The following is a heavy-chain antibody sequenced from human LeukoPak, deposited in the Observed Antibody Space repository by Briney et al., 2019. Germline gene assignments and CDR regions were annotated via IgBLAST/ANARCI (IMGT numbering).Heavy chain of an antibody. CDR2: IYSGGST. Sequence: GGSLRLSCAASGFTVSSNYMSWVRQVPGKGLEWVSVIYSGGSTYYADSVKGRFTISRDNSKNTLYLQMNSLRAEDTAVYYCARDNRQLGDAFDIWGQGTMVTVSS. J-gene: IGHJ3*02. CDR3: ARDNRQLGDAFDI. CDR1: GFTVSSNY. D-gene: IGHD6-6*01. V-gene: IGHV3-53*01.